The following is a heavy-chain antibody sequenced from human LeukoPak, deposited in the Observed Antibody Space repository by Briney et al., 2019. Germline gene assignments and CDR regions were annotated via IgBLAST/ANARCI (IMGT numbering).Heavy chain of an antibody. D-gene: IGHD6-19*01. V-gene: IGHV4-31*03. J-gene: IGHJ4*02. CDR3: ATNSGWYDSGTINY. Sequence: SETLSLTCTVSGGSISSGGYYWSWIRQHPGKGLEWIGYIYYSGSTYYNPSLKSRVTISVDTSKNQFSLKVSSVTAADTAVYYCATNSGWYDSGTINYWGQGTLVTVSS. CDR1: GGSISSGGYY. CDR2: IYYSGST.